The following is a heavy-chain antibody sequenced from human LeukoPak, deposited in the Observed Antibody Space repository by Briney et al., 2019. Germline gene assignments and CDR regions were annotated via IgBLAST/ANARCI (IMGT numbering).Heavy chain of an antibody. D-gene: IGHD4-11*01. V-gene: IGHV4-61*02. CDR2: IYTGGST. CDR1: GGSISSSRYF. J-gene: IGHJ6*03. Sequence: SETLSLTCTDSGGSISSSRYFWSWIRQPAGKGLEWIGRIYTGGSTNYNPSLKSRVTISVDTSKNQFSLQLNSVTAADTAVYYCASPSDYSDYYYYIDVWGKGTTVTVSS. CDR3: ASPSDYSDYYYYIDV.